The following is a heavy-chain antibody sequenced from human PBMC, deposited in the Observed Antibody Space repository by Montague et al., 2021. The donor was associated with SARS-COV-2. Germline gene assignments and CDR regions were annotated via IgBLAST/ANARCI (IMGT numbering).Heavy chain of an antibody. Sequence: SLRLSCAASGFTFSSYSMNWVRQAPGKGLEWVSYISSSTIYYADSVKGRFTISRDNAKNSLYLQMNSLRAEDTAVYYCARGNGGPNRRFLEWLSPYGMDVWGQGTTVTVSS. CDR2: ISSSTI. CDR1: GFTFSSYS. D-gene: IGHD3-3*01. V-gene: IGHV3-48*04. J-gene: IGHJ6*02. CDR3: ARGNGGPNRRFLEWLSPYGMDV.